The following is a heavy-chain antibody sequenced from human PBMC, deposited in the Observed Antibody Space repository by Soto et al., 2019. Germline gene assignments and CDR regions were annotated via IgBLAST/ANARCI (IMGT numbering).Heavy chain of an antibody. Sequence: XGSLRLSCADSGFSFGSYALSWVRQAPGKGLEWVSTISGSDGKTFYADSVKGRFSISRDTSQNTLYLQMNSLRADDTAIYYCARWSYLDYWGQGPRVTVSS. CDR3: ARWSYLDY. CDR2: ISGSDGKT. D-gene: IGHD3-3*01. CDR1: GFSFGSYA. J-gene: IGHJ4*02. V-gene: IGHV3-23*01.